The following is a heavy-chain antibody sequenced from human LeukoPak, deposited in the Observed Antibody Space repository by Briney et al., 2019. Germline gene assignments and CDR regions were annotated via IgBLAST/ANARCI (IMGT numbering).Heavy chain of an antibody. CDR1: GGSISSYY. D-gene: IGHD6-13*01. J-gene: IGHJ4*02. CDR2: IYYSGST. V-gene: IGHV4-59*08. Sequence: PSETLSLTCTVSGGSISSYYWGWIRQPPGKGLEWIGYIYYSGSTNYNPSLKSRVTISVDTSKNQFSLKLSSVTAADTAVYYCARHSSSWHNFDYWGQGTLVTVSS. CDR3: ARHSSSWHNFDY.